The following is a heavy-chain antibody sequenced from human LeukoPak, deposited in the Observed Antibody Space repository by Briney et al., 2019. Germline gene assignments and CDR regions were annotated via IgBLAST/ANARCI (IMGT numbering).Heavy chain of an antibody. CDR2: INHSGST. V-gene: IGHV4-34*01. CDR1: GGSISSYY. Sequence: SETLSLTCTVSGGSISSYYWSWIRQPPGKGLEWIGEINHSGSTNYNPSLKSRVTISVDTSKNQFSLKLSSVTAADTAVYYCASQTPDCSSTSCPVDYWGQGTLVTVSS. CDR3: ASQTPDCSSTSCPVDY. D-gene: IGHD2-2*01. J-gene: IGHJ4*02.